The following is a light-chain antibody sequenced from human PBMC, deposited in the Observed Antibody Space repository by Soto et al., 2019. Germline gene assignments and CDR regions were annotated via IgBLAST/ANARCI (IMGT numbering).Light chain of an antibody. J-gene: IGLJ1*01. V-gene: IGLV1-40*01. CDR3: QSYDSSLRALYV. CDR2: GNS. CDR1: SSNIGAGYD. Sequence: QSVLTQPPSVSGAPGQRVTISCTGSSSNIGAGYDVHWYQQLPGTAPKLLIYGNSNRPSGVPDRFSGSKSGTSASPAITGLQAEDEADYYCQSYDSSLRALYVFGTGTKLTV.